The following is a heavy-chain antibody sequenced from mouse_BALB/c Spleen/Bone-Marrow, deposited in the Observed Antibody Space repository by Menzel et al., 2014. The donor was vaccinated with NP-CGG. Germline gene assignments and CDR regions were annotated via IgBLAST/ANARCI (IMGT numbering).Heavy chain of an antibody. V-gene: IGHV5-17*02. J-gene: IGHJ2*01. D-gene: IGHD2-3*01. CDR3: VRGGYYVPSYFDA. CDR2: ISGGTSTI. Sequence: EVQRVESEGGLVQPGGSRKLSCAASGFTFRSFGMHWARQAPEKGLEWVAYISGGTSTIYYADTVKGRFTISRDNPNNTLFLQMTSLRSEDTAMYYCVRGGYYVPSYFDAWGQGTTLTVSS. CDR1: GFTFRSFG.